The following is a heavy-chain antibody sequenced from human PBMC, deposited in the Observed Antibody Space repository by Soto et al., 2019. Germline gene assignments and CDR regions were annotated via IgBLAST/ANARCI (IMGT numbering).Heavy chain of an antibody. Sequence: EVHLFESGGALVQPGGSLTLSCAASGFSFSDYAMSWVRQAPGKGLEWVSSISRTGDSAYYADSVKGRFAISRDRSKNRLSLQMNSLRVEDTAVYYCAKGPDGSGYYHNWFDSWGQGTLITVSS. CDR3: AKGPDGSGYYHNWFDS. J-gene: IGHJ5*01. CDR2: ISRTGDSA. V-gene: IGHV3-23*01. CDR1: GFSFSDYA. D-gene: IGHD3-22*01.